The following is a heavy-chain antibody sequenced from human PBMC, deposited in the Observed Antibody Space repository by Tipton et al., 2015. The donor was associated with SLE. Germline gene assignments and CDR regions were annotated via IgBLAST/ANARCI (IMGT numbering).Heavy chain of an antibody. CDR2: IYTSGST. CDR1: GGSISSYY. V-gene: IGHV4-4*07. J-gene: IGHJ5*02. D-gene: IGHD6-13*01. CDR3: ARHVAIAAVGHWFDP. Sequence: TLSLTCTVSGGSISSYYWSWIRQPAGKGLEWIGRIYTSGSTNYNPSLKSRVTISVDTSKNQFSLKLSSVTAADTAVYYCARHVAIAAVGHWFDPWGQGTLVTVSS.